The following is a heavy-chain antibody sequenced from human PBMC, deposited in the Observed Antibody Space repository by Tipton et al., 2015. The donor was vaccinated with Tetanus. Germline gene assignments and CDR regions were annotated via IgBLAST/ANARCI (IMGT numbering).Heavy chain of an antibody. J-gene: IGHJ4*02. CDR1: GYNFTTYN. Sequence: QSGAEVKKPGASVKIYCKASGYNFTTYNIYWVRQAPAQGLEWMGTINPRYGTTSYAQKFQGRVFMTRDPSAATLYMELSSLRLEDTGIFYCAEESTLGNYQFLDYWGQGTLVTVSS. CDR3: AEESTLGNYQFLDY. V-gene: IGHV1-46*01. D-gene: IGHD3-3*01. CDR2: INPRYGTT.